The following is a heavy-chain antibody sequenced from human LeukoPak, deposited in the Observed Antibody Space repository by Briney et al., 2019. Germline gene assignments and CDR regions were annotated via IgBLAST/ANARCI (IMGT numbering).Heavy chain of an antibody. V-gene: IGHV4-61*08. CDR2: IYYSGST. D-gene: IGHD6-13*01. CDR1: GGSISSGGYY. J-gene: IGHJ3*02. Sequence: PSQTLSLTCTVSGGSISSGGYYWSWIRQHPGKGLEWIGYIYYSGSTNYNPSLKSRVTISVDTSKNQFSLKLSSVTAADTAVYYCARDLGEAADDAFDIWGQGTMVTVSS. CDR3: ARDLGEAADDAFDI.